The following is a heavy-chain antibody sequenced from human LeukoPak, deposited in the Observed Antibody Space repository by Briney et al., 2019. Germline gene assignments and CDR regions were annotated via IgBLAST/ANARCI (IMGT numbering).Heavy chain of an antibody. CDR2: IYYSVRT. CDR3: AKGDFYNMDV. J-gene: IGHJ6*03. D-gene: IGHD2-21*02. CDR1: GASISSHY. Sequence: SETLSLTCSVSGASISSHYWSWIRQPPGKGLEWIGYIYYSVRTNYNPSLKSRVTISVETSNNQFSLKLSSVTAADTALYYCAKGDFYNMDVWGKGTTVTISS. V-gene: IGHV4-59*11.